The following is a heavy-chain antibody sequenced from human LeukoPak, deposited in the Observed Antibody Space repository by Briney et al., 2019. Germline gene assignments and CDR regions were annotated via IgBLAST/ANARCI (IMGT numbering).Heavy chain of an antibody. CDR3: ARRSPDNWGIEY. D-gene: IGHD7-27*01. J-gene: IGHJ4*02. Sequence: GGSLRLSCAASGFTVSNNYMTWVRQAPGKGLKWVSIIYSGSGSYYADSVKGRFTISRDNSRNTLYLQMNSLRAEDTAVYYCARRSPDNWGIEYWGQGTLVTASS. CDR1: GFTVSNNY. CDR2: IYSGSGS. V-gene: IGHV3-66*04.